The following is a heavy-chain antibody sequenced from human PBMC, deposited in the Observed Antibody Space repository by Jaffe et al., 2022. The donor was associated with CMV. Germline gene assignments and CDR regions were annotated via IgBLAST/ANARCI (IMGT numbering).Heavy chain of an antibody. V-gene: IGHV4-59*01. CDR1: GGSISSYY. CDR3: ARGARLVFRSGPRTGAFDI. Sequence: QVQLQESGPGLVKPSETLSLTCTVSGGSISSYYWSWIRQPPGKGLEWIGYIYYSGSTNYNPSLKSRVTISVDTSKNQFSLKLSSVTAADTAVYYCARGARLVFRSGPRTGAFDIWGQGTMVTVSS. J-gene: IGHJ3*02. CDR2: IYYSGST. D-gene: IGHD6-19*01.